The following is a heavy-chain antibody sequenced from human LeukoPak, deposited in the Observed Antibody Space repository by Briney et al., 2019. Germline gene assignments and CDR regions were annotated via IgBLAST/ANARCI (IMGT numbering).Heavy chain of an antibody. D-gene: IGHD2-2*01. CDR1: GGSSSSGSYY. V-gene: IGHV4-61*02. Sequence: SETLSLXCTVSGGSSSSGSYYWSWSRQPAGKGLEWIGRIYTSGITNYNPSLKRRVTISVDTSKNQFSLKLSSVTAADTAVYYCARDPRILYCSSTSCQGDYYYMDVWGKGTTVTVSS. J-gene: IGHJ6*03. CDR3: ARDPRILYCSSTSCQGDYYYMDV. CDR2: IYTSGIT.